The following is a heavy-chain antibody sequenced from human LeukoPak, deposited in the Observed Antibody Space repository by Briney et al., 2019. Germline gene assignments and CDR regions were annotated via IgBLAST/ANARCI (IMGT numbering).Heavy chain of an antibody. CDR3: ARMTPMAIAFYFDY. V-gene: IGHV3-74*01. Sequence: GGSLRLSCAASGFTFSSYWMHWVRQAPGKGLVWVSRISGDGSSTSYADSLKGRFTLSRDSSKNTLYLQVNSLRAEDTAVYYCARMTPMAIAFYFDYWGQGTLVTVSS. CDR1: GFTFSSYW. D-gene: IGHD5-18*01. J-gene: IGHJ4*02. CDR2: ISGDGSST.